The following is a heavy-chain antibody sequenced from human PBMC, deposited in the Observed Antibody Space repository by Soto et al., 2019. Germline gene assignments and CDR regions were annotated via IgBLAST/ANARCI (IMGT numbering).Heavy chain of an antibody. CDR3: AREDWADKARFDP. Sequence: QVQLQESGPGLVKSSKTLSLTCIVSGGYLSSGDYYWSWLRQHTGKGLEWIGYITYSGSTYYNPSLKSRVTISIDTSNNQFSLKLNSVTAADTAAYYCAREDWADKARFDPWGQGTLVTVSS. D-gene: IGHD2-21*01. J-gene: IGHJ5*02. V-gene: IGHV4-31*03. CDR2: ITYSGST. CDR1: GGYLSSGDYY.